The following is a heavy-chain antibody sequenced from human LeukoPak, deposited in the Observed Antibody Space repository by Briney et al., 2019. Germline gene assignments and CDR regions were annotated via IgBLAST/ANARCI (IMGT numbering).Heavy chain of an antibody. Sequence: PGGSLRLSCAASGLTFSSYEMNWVRQAPGRGLEWVSYISSTATTMHYADSVMGRFTISRDNAKKSLYLQMNSLRAEDTAVYYCAREGGYYLRSIDYWGQGTLVTVSS. CDR1: GLTFSSYE. J-gene: IGHJ4*02. D-gene: IGHD1-26*01. V-gene: IGHV3-48*03. CDR3: AREGGYYLRSIDY. CDR2: ISSTATTM.